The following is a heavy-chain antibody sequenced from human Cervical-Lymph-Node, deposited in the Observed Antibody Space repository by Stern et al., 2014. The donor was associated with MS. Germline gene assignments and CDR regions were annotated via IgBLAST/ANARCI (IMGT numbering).Heavy chain of an antibody. CDR2: ISYDGNK. CDR1: GFTFRDNA. J-gene: IGHJ4*02. CDR3: AKDTEGGHKAMAD. Sequence: QVQLVQSGGGVVQPGRSLRLSCSASGFTFRDNAMHWVRQAPGKGLEWVALISYDGNKFYGDSVEGRFTISRDNSKNTLYLQMSSLRAEDTALYYCAKDTEGGHKAMADWGQGTLVTVSS. D-gene: IGHD1-26*01. V-gene: IGHV3-30*18.